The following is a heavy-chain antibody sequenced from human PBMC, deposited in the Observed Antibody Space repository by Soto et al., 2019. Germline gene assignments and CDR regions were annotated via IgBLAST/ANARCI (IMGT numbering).Heavy chain of an antibody. V-gene: IGHV1-69*02. CDR3: ARSGFSSGHNWFDP. CDR1: GGTFSSYT. Sequence: QVQLVQSGAEVKKPGSSVKVSCKASGGTFSSYTISWVRQAPGQGLEWMGRIIPILGIANYAQKFQGRVTITADKSTSTAYMELSSLRSEDTAVYYCARSGFSSGHNWFDPWGQGTLVTVSS. J-gene: IGHJ5*02. CDR2: IIPILGIA. D-gene: IGHD3-10*01.